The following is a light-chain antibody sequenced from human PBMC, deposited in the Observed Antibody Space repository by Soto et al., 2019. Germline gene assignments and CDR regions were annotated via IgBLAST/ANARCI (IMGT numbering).Light chain of an antibody. CDR3: QQTYTFPWT. CDR1: QGFGAY. Sequence: DIRMTQSPSSLSASVGDTVTITCRASQGFGAYLGWFQHKPGEAPKLLIYTASSLQGGVPLRFSGAGSRTDFSLTISGLQPEDSATYYCQQTYTFPWTFGQGTRVDIK. CDR2: TAS. V-gene: IGKV1-39*01. J-gene: IGKJ1*01.